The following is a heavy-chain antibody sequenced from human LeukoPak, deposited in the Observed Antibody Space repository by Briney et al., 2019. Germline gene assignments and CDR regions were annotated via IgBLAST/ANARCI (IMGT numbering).Heavy chain of an antibody. CDR1: GYTLTNYY. V-gene: IGHV1-46*01. D-gene: IGHD3-10*01. CDR2: INTSGGST. J-gene: IGHJ4*02. CDR3: ARDLATMVRGVPYFDD. Sequence: SVKVSCQESGYTLTNYYMHCVRQPPGQGVEWMGIINTSGGSTSYAQKFQGRVTMTRDTSTSTVYMELSSLRSEDTAVYYCARDLATMVRGVPYFDDWGQGALVTVSS.